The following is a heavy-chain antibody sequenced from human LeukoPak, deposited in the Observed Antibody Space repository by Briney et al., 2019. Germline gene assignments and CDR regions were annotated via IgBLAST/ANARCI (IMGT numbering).Heavy chain of an antibody. CDR3: ARGCISVKGAFTCWFDS. D-gene: IGHD1-26*01. CDR1: AYTLTELF. J-gene: IGHJ5*01. V-gene: IGHV1-24*01. CDR2: FDPEDGET. Sequence: SAKVSCKASAYTLTELFMHCVRQAPGKGVEWMGRFDPEDGETIYVQKFQGRVTMTEDTSTDTGYMELSSLRTEDAAIYSCARGCISVKGAFTCWFDSWGQGTLVTVSS.